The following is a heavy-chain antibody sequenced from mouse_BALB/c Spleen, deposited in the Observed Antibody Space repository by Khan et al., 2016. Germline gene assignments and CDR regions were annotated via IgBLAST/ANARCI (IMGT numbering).Heavy chain of an antibody. V-gene: IGHV2-9*02. CDR1: GFSLTSYG. Sequence: QVQLKESGPGLVAPSQSMSITCTVSGFSLTSYGVHWVRQPPGKGLEWLGVIWAGGSTNYNSALMSRLSISKDNSKSQVFLKMNSLQTDDTAMYYCARAGYYGTSYYFDCWGQGTTLTVSS. CDR2: IWAGGST. CDR3: ARAGYYGTSYYFDC. D-gene: IGHD1-1*01. J-gene: IGHJ2*01.